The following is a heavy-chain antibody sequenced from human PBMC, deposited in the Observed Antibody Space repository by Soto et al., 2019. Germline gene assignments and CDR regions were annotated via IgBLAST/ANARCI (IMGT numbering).Heavy chain of an antibody. V-gene: IGHV4-30-4*01. CDR1: GGSVSSGDYY. CDR3: ARGPSADKVDY. J-gene: IGHJ4*02. CDR2: IYNSGST. D-gene: IGHD3-3*01. Sequence: QVQLQESGPGLVEPSQTLSLTCTVSGGSVSSGDYYWSWIRQPPGKGLEWIGHIYNSGSTYGNPSLKSPITISVDTSKNQFSLKLNSVTAADTAVYYCARGPSADKVDYWGQGTLVTVSS.